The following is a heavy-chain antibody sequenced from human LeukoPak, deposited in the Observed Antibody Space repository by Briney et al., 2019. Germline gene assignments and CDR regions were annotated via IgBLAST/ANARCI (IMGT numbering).Heavy chain of an antibody. CDR1: GYTFTGYY. CDR2: INPNSGGT. D-gene: IGHD3-10*01. CDR3: ARDLSLFGGTFDS. V-gene: IGHV1-2*02. J-gene: IGHJ4*02. Sequence: GASVKVSCKASGYTFTGYYIHWVRQAPGQGLEWMGWINPNSGGTNYAQKFLGRVTITRDRSISTAYMGLSRLRSDDTAVYYCARDLSLFGGTFDSCGQGTPVPVSS.